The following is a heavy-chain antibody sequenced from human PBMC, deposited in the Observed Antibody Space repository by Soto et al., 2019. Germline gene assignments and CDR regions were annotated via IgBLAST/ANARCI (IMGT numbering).Heavy chain of an antibody. Sequence: QVQLVQSGAEVKKPGASVKVSCKASGYTFTSYAMHWVRQAPGQRLEWMGWINTDNGNTKYSQQFQGRVTITRDTSAHTAYMALSSLRSEDTAVYFCARTQWLVHWYFDLWGRGTLVTVSS. CDR2: INTDNGNT. V-gene: IGHV1-3*04. D-gene: IGHD6-19*01. J-gene: IGHJ2*01. CDR3: ARTQWLVHWYFDL. CDR1: GYTFTSYA.